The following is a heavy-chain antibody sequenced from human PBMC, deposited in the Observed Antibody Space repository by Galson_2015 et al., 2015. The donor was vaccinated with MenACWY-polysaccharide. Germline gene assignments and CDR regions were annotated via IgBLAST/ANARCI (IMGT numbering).Heavy chain of an antibody. D-gene: IGHD2-21*02. CDR3: ASAGYCGGDCYSVNWYFDL. J-gene: IGHJ2*01. Sequence: TLSLTCTVSGGSISSGGYYWSWIRQHPGKGLEWIGYIYYSGSTYYNPSLKSRVTISVDTSKNQFSLKLSSVTAADTAVYYCASAGYCGGDCYSVNWYFDLWGRGTLVTVSS. V-gene: IGHV4-31*03. CDR1: GGSISSGGYY. CDR2: IYYSGST.